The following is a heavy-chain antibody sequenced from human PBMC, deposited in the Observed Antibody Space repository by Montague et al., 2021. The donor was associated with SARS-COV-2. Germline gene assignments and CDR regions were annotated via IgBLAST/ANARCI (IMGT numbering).Heavy chain of an antibody. Sequence: SLRLSCAGSGLTFSNYWMNWVRQAPGKGLEWVANIKPDGNEKHYVDSVKGRFTISRDNANNSLYLQMNNLRAEDTAVYYCAGDPSYDHYLFFDYWGQGTLVTVSS. J-gene: IGHJ4*02. CDR3: AGDPSYDHYLFFDY. CDR1: GLTFSNYW. D-gene: IGHD3-3*01. V-gene: IGHV3-7*05. CDR2: IKPDGNEK.